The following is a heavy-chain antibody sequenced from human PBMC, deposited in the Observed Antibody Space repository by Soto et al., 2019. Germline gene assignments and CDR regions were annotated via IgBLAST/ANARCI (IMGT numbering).Heavy chain of an antibody. CDR1: GYTFTSYG. Sequence: QVQLVQSGAEVKKPGPPVKVPCKAPGYTFTSYGISGGGQAPGQGLEGMGWISAYNGNTNYAQKLQGRVTMTRDTSTSTAYMELRSLRSDDTAVYYCARDAQGVFLHYWGQGTLVTVSS. D-gene: IGHD3-16*01. CDR3: ARDAQGVFLHY. J-gene: IGHJ4*02. V-gene: IGHV1-18*01. CDR2: ISAYNGNT.